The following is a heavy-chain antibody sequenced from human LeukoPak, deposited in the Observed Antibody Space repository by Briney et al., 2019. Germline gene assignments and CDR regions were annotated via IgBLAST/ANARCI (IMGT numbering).Heavy chain of an antibody. CDR3: ARGEAAAGTDY. Sequence: SETLSLTCTVSGGSISSYYWSWIRQPPGKGLEWIGYIYHSGSTNYNPSLKSRVTISIDTSKNQFSLKLSSVTTADTAVYYCARGEAAAGTDYWGQGTLVTVSS. CDR2: IYHSGST. CDR1: GGSISSYY. J-gene: IGHJ4*02. V-gene: IGHV4-59*01. D-gene: IGHD6-13*01.